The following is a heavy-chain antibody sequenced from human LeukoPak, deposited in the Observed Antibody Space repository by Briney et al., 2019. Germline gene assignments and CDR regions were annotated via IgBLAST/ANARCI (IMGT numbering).Heavy chain of an antibody. CDR3: ARASSGWFDY. CDR2: IYYSGST. CDR1: GDSISSSSYY. D-gene: IGHD6-19*01. Sequence: PSETLSLTCTVSGDSISSSSYYWGWIRQPPGKGLEWIGSIYYSGSTYYNPSLKSRVTISVDTSKNQFSLKLSSVTAADTAVYYCARASSGWFDYWGQGTLVTVSS. V-gene: IGHV4-39*07. J-gene: IGHJ4*02.